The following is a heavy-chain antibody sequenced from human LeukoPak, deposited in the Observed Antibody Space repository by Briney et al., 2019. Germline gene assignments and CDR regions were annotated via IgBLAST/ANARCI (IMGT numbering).Heavy chain of an antibody. V-gene: IGHV1-2*02. J-gene: IGHJ5*02. CDR2: INPNSGGT. CDR3: ARDPYITMVRGVLPGFDP. CDR1: GYTFTVYY. D-gene: IGHD3-10*01. Sequence: ASVTVSFKASGYTFTVYYMHWVRQAPGQGLEGMGWINPNSGGTNYLQKFQGRVTINRETSISTAYMELSRLRSDDTAVYYCARDPYITMVRGVLPGFDPWGQGTLVTVSS.